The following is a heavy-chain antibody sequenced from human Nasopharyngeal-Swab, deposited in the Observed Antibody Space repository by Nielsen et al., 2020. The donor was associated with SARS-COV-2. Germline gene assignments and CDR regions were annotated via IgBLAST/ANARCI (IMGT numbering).Heavy chain of an antibody. J-gene: IGHJ6*03. CDR3: ARGDSYCSSTSCYTGPGAIKQYYYYYYYMDV. D-gene: IGHD2-2*02. V-gene: IGHV4-4*02. CDR1: GGSISSSNW. CDR2: IYHSGST. Sequence: SETLSLTCAVSGGSISSSNWWSWVRPPPGKGLEWIGEIYHSGSTNYNPSLKSRVTISVDKSKNQFSLKLSSVTAADTAVYYCARGDSYCSSTSCYTGPGAIKQYYYYYYYMDVWGKGTTVTVSS.